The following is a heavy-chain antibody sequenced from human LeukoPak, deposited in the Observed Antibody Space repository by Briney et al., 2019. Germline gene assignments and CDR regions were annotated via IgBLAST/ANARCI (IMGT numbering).Heavy chain of an antibody. CDR3: ASPRAERSTWYAVDY. CDR1: GFTFSSYGM. J-gene: IGHJ4*02. V-gene: IGHV4-4*02. D-gene: IGHD6-13*01. Sequence: GSLRLSCGASGFTFSSYGMTWVRQSPGKGLEWIGEIYDNGSTNYNPSLKSRVTISVDKSKNQFSLKLSSVTAADTAVYYCASPRAERSTWYAVDYWGQGTLVTVSA. CDR2: IYDNGST.